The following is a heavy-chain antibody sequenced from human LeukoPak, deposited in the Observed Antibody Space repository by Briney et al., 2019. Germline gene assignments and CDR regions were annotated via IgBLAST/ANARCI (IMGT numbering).Heavy chain of an antibody. CDR1: GFTFSSYA. CDR3: ARHEYYYDSSGYYDY. Sequence: PGGSLRLSCAASGFTFSSYAMSWVRQAPGKGLEWVSAISGSGGSTYYADSVKGRFTISRDNSKNTLYLQMNSLRAEDTAVYYCARHEYYYDSSGYYDYWGQGTLVTVSS. D-gene: IGHD3-22*01. J-gene: IGHJ4*02. V-gene: IGHV3-23*01. CDR2: ISGSGGST.